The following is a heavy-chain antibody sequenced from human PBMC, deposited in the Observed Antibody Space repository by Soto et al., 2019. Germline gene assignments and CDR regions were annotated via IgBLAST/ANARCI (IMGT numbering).Heavy chain of an antibody. CDR1: GGTFSSYA. J-gene: IGHJ4*02. Sequence: SVKVSCKASGGTFSSYAISWVRQAPGQGLEWMGGIIPIFGTANYAQKFQGRVTITADESTSTAYMELSSLRSEDTAVYYCARGNYYDSSGYYSALFDYWGQGTLVTVSS. CDR3: ARGNYYDSSGYYSALFDY. D-gene: IGHD3-22*01. V-gene: IGHV1-69*13. CDR2: IIPIFGTA.